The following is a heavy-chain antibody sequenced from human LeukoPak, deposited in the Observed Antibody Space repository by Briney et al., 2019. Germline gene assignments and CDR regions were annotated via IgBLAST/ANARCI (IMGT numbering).Heavy chain of an antibody. D-gene: IGHD1-7*01. CDR3: ARDNWNYGSSMDV. Sequence: ASETLSLTCTVSGGSISSYYWSWIRQPPGKGLEWIGYIYYSGSTNYNPSLKSRVTISVDTSKNQFSLKLSSVTAADTAVYYCARDNWNYGSSMDVWGQGTTVTVSS. V-gene: IGHV4-59*01. CDR2: IYYSGST. CDR1: GGSISSYY. J-gene: IGHJ6*02.